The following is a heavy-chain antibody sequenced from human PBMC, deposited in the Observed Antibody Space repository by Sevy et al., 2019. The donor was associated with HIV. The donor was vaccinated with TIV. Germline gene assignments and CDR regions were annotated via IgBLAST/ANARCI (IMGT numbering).Heavy chain of an antibody. V-gene: IGHV1-18*01. CDR2: ISAYNGNI. J-gene: IGHJ6*02. Sequence: ASVKVSCKGSGYTFTIYGISWVRQAPGQGLEWMGWISAYNGNINYAQKLQGRVTMSTDTSTSTAYMELRSLRSDDTAVYYCARMVVPAAMGYYYYGTDVWGQGTTVTVSS. D-gene: IGHD2-2*01. CDR3: ARMVVPAAMGYYYYGTDV. CDR1: GYTFTIYG.